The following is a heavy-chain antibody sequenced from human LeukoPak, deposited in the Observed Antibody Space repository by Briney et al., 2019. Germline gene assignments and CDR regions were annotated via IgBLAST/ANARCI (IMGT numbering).Heavy chain of an antibody. J-gene: IGHJ4*02. CDR2: IYILGST. D-gene: IGHD2-15*01. CDR1: GGSISSYY. CDR3: ARHRARYCSGGSCYMLDY. Sequence: SETLSLTCTVPGGSISSYYWSWIRQPAGKGLEWVGRIYILGSTDYKPSLKSRETMSVDTSKNQLSLKRSSVTAADTAVYYCARHRARYCSGGSCYMLDYWGQGTLVTVSS. V-gene: IGHV4-4*07.